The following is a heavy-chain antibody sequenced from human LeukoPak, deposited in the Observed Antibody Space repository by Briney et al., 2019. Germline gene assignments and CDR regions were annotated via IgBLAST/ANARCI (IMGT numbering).Heavy chain of an antibody. CDR2: ISGSGGST. D-gene: IGHD3-10*01. J-gene: IGHJ4*02. CDR3: AKGVVLWFGDRFDY. CDR1: GFTFSIYA. Sequence: GGSLTLSCSASGFTFSIYAMIYVRHPRGETLEDCSAISGSGGSTSYADSVKGRFTISRDNSKNKLYLQMHSLRAEDTAVYYCAKGVVLWFGDRFDYWGQGTLVTVSS. V-gene: IGHV3-23*01.